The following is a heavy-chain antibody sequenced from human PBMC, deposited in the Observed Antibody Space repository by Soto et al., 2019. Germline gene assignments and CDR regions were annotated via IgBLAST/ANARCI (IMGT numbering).Heavy chain of an antibody. V-gene: IGHV3-66*01. CDR2: IYSGGST. Sequence: GGSLRLSCAASGFTVSSHYMSWVRQAPGKGLEWVSVIYSGGSTYYAKSVTGRFIISRDNSKSTVYLQMNSLRAEDTAVYYCARDRTISDYRSSGALGLWGQGTLVTVS. CDR3: ARDRTISDYRSSGALGL. J-gene: IGHJ4*02. CDR1: GFTVSSHY. D-gene: IGHD6-6*01.